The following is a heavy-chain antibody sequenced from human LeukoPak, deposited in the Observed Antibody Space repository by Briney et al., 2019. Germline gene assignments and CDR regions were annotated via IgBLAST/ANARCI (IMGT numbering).Heavy chain of an antibody. J-gene: IGHJ4*02. CDR1: GFTFSGYS. Sequence: GGSLRLSCTASGFTFSGYSMNWIRQAPGKGLEWVSSFGTRSTSTYHAGSVKGRFAISRDNAKNSLYLQMNSLRAEDTALYYCAREVSEGFDFWGQGTLVTVSS. CDR2: FGTRSTST. D-gene: IGHD3-22*01. CDR3: AREVSEGFDF. V-gene: IGHV3-21*01.